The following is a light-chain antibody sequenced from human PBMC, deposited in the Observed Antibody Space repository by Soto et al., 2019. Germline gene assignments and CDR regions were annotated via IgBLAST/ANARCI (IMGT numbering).Light chain of an antibody. CDR3: CSYAGSSTQV. CDR2: EGS. V-gene: IGLV2-23*01. J-gene: IGLJ1*01. Sequence: QSALTRPASVSGSPGQSITISCTGTSSDVGSYNLVSWYQQHPGKAPKLMIYEGSKRPSGVSNRFSGSKSGNTASLTISGLQAEDEADYYCCSYAGSSTQVFGTGTRSPS. CDR1: SSDVGSYNL.